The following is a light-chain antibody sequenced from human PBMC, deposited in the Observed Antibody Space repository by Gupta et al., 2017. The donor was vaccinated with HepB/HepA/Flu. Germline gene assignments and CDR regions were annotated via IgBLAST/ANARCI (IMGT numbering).Light chain of an antibody. J-gene: IGLJ2*01. CDR3: CSYAGSYTFV. CDR1: SSDVGGYKY. CDR2: DLT. V-gene: IGLV2-11*01. Sequence: QSALTQPRSVSGSPGQSVTISCTGTSSDVGGYKYVSWYQQHPGKAPTLMIYDLTKRPSGVPDRFSGSKSGNTASLTISGLQAEDEADYYCCSYAGSYTFVFGGGTKVTVL.